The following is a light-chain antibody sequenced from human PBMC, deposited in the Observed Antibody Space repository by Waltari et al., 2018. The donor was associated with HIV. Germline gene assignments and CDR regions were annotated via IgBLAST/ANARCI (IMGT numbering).Light chain of an antibody. V-gene: IGLV6-57*03. Sequence: FILTQPHSVSGSPGKTVNISCTRSSGSIASNYAQWFQQRPGSAPINVIYQNNQRASGVADRFSGSIDRSSNSASLTISGLKTEDEADFFCQSYDTSNSHWVFGGGTKLTVL. J-gene: IGLJ3*02. CDR2: QNN. CDR3: QSYDTSNSHWV. CDR1: SGSIASNY.